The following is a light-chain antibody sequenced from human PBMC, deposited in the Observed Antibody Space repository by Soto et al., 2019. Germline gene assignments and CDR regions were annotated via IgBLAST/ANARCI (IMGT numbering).Light chain of an antibody. V-gene: IGLV2-8*01. CDR1: SSDVGNYKY. CDR3: SSYAGSNNVI. Sequence: QSALTQPPSASGSPGQSVTISCTGTSSDVGNYKYVSWYQQHPGKAPKLMIYEVNNRPSGVPDRFSGSKSGNTASLTVSGLQAEDEADYYCSSYAGSNNVIFGGGTKLTVL. CDR2: EVN. J-gene: IGLJ2*01.